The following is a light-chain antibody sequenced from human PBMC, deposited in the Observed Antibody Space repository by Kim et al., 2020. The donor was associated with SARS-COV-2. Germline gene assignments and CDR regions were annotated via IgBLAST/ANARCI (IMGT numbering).Light chain of an antibody. Sequence: LSPVERASLSCRASLSVSGSYLAWYQQTPGQAPRLLIYGASIRATGIPDRFTGSGSGTDFTLIISRLEPEDFAVYYCQQYGSTPYTFGQGTKLEI. V-gene: IGKV3-20*01. CDR1: LSVSGSY. CDR3: QQYGSTPYT. CDR2: GAS. J-gene: IGKJ2*01.